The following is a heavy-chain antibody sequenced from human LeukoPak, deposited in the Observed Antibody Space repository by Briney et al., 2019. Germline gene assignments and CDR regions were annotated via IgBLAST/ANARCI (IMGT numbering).Heavy chain of an antibody. J-gene: IGHJ6*03. CDR1: GYTFTSYD. CDR3: ARGVSPFYYYYYYMDV. CDR2: MNPNSGNT. Sequence: GASMKVSCKASGYTFTSYDINWVRQATGQGLEWMGWMNPNSGNTGYAQKFQGRVTMTRNTSISTAYMELSSLRSEDTAVYYCARGVSPFYYYYYYMDVWGKGTTVTVSS. V-gene: IGHV1-8*01.